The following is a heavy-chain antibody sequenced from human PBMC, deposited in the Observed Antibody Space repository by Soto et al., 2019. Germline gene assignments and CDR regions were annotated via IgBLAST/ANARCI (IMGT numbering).Heavy chain of an antibody. CDR1: GGTFSSYA. CDR3: ATDGLALREYYYGMDV. D-gene: IGHD3-9*01. Sequence: ASVKVSCKASGGTFSSYAISWVRQAPGQGLEWMGGIIPIFGTANYAQKFQGRVTITADESTSTAYMELSSLRSEDTAVYYCATDGLALREYYYGMDVWGQGTTVTVSS. J-gene: IGHJ6*02. CDR2: IIPIFGTA. V-gene: IGHV1-69*13.